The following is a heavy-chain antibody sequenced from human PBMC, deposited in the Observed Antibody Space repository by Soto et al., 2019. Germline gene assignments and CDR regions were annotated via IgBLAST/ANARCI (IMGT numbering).Heavy chain of an antibody. CDR1: GGTFSSYA. J-gene: IGHJ5*02. CDR3: ATGTPRANWFDP. V-gene: IGHV1-69*13. D-gene: IGHD1-1*01. Sequence: SVKVSCKASGGTFSSYAISWVRQAPGQGLEWMGGIIPIFGTANYAQKFQGRVTITADESTSTAYMELSSLRSEDTAVYYCATGTPRANWFDPWGQGTLVTVSS. CDR2: IIPIFGTA.